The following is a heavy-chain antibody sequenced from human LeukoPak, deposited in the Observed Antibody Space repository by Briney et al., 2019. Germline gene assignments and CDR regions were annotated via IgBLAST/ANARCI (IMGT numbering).Heavy chain of an antibody. D-gene: IGHD4-23*01. CDR3: ARDGDAVLTRGYYYYMDV. CDR2: ISTSSSYI. CDR1: GFTFSSYS. Sequence: GGSLRLSCAASGFTFSSYSMNWVRQAPGKGLEWVSSISTSSSYIYYADSVKGRFTISRDNAKKSLYLQMNSLRAEDTAVYYCARDGDAVLTRGYYYYMDVWGKGTTVTVSS. V-gene: IGHV3-21*01. J-gene: IGHJ6*03.